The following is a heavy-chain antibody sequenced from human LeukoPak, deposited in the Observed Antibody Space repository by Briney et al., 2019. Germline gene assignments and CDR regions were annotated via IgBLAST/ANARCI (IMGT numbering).Heavy chain of an antibody. CDR1: GYTFTSYG. Sequence: RASVKVSCKASGYTFTSYGISWVRQAPGQRLEWMGWISAYNGNTNYAQKLQGRVTMTTDTSTSTAYMELRSLRSDDTAVYYCARDHSSGWYHYYYYYGMDVWGQGTTVTVSS. CDR3: ARDHSSGWYHYYYYYGMDV. D-gene: IGHD6-19*01. CDR2: ISAYNGNT. J-gene: IGHJ6*02. V-gene: IGHV1-18*01.